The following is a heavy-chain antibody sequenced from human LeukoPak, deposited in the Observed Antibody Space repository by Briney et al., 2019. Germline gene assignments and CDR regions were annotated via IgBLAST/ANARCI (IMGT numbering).Heavy chain of an antibody. CDR2: ITGSGGNT. J-gene: IGHJ4*02. Sequence: GGSLTLSCAASGFTFSSQAMSWVRQAPGKGLEWVSTITGSGGNTYYADSVKGRFTISRDNSKNTLNLQMNSLRAEDTAVYYCAKGNYGDYSPWDSWGQGTLVTVSS. CDR1: GFTFSSQA. CDR3: AKGNYGDYSPWDS. V-gene: IGHV3-23*01. D-gene: IGHD4-17*01.